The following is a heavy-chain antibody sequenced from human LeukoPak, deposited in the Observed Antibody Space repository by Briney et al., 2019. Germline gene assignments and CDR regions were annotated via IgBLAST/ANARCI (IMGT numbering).Heavy chain of an antibody. CDR3: ARTYGDYSNWFDP. D-gene: IGHD4-17*01. J-gene: IGHJ5*02. CDR2: ISSSSSTI. V-gene: IGHV3-48*01. CDR1: GFTFSSYS. Sequence: GGSLRLSCAASGFTFSSYSMNWVRQAPGKGPEWVSYISSSSSTIYYADSVKGRFTISRDNAKNSLYLQMNSLRAEDTAVYYCARTYGDYSNWFDPWGQGTLVTVSS.